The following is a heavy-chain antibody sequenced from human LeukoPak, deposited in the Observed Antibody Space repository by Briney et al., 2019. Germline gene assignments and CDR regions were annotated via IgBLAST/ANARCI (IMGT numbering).Heavy chain of an antibody. CDR3: ARAFGYDSSGYYYDDAFDI. D-gene: IGHD3-22*01. CDR1: GGSINSYY. V-gene: IGHV4-59*01. Sequence: PSETLSLTCTVSGGSINSYYWSWIRQPPGKGLEWIGYIYYSGSTNYNPSLKSRVTISVDTSKNQFSLKLSSVIAADTAVHYCARAFGYDSSGYYYDDAFDIWGQGTMVTVSP. J-gene: IGHJ3*02. CDR2: IYYSGST.